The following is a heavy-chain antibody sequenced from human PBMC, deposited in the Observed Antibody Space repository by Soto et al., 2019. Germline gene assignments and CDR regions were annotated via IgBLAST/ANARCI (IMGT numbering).Heavy chain of an antibody. Sequence: QVQLQESSPGLVKPSQTLSLTCTVSGGSISSGDYYWSWIRQPPGKGLEWIGYIYYSGSTYYNPSLKSRVTISVDTSKNQFSLKLSSVTAADTAVYYCAREGHYYDSSGYSKGDAFDIWGQGTMVTVSS. J-gene: IGHJ3*02. CDR1: GGSISSGDYY. CDR3: AREGHYYDSSGYSKGDAFDI. CDR2: IYYSGST. D-gene: IGHD3-22*01. V-gene: IGHV4-30-4*01.